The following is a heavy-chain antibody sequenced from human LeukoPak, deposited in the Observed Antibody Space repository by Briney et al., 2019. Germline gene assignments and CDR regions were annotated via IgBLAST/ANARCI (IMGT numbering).Heavy chain of an antibody. D-gene: IGHD3-22*01. CDR3: ARVSKKWLLNAFDI. V-gene: IGHV3-21*01. CDR1: GFTLSGYS. Sequence: GGSLRLSCAASGFTLSGYSMNWVRQAPGKGLEWVSSISSSSSYIYYADSVKGRFTISRDNAKNSLYLQMNSLRAEDTAVYYCARVSKKWLLNAFDIWGQGTMVTVSS. J-gene: IGHJ3*02. CDR2: ISSSSSYI.